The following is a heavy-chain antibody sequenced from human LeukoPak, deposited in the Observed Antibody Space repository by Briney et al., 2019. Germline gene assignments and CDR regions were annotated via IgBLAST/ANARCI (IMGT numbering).Heavy chain of an antibody. CDR2: IYTSGNT. CDR1: GGSISSYY. D-gene: IGHD3-22*01. V-gene: IGHV4-4*09. J-gene: IGHJ4*02. CDR3: ARTTKKNHYYDSSGYSYYFGY. Sequence: SETLSLTCTVFGGSISSYYWSWIRQPPGKGLEWIGYIYTSGNTNYNPSLKNRVTISVDTSKNQFSLKLSSVTAADTAVYYCARTTKKNHYYDSSGYSYYFGYWGQGTLVTVSS.